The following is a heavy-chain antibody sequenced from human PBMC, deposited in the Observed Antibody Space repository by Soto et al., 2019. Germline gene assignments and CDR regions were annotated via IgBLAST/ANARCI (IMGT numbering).Heavy chain of an antibody. V-gene: IGHV4-59*01. Sequence: SETLSLTCTVSGASIDNFYWSWIRQPPGKGLEWIGYIYYSGSATYKPSLKSRVTISVDTSRNQFSLRLRSVTAADTAVYYCARDVGYSSLDYHGMDVWGQGTTVTVS. CDR3: ARDVGYSSLDYHGMDV. D-gene: IGHD6-13*01. CDR2: IYYSGSA. CDR1: GASIDNFY. J-gene: IGHJ6*02.